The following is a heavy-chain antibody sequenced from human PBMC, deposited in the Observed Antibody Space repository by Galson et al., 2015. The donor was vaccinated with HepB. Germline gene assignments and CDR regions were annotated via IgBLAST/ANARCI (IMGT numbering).Heavy chain of an antibody. CDR3: ARGSGMDV. CDR2: IYSGDTT. Sequence: SLRLSCAASGLTVSSNYMSWVRQAPGKGLEWVSVIYSGDTTYYADSVKGRFTVSRDNSKNTLYLQTNSLRAEDTAVYYCARGSGMDVWGQGTTVTVSS. V-gene: IGHV3-53*01. J-gene: IGHJ6*02. CDR1: GLTVSSNY.